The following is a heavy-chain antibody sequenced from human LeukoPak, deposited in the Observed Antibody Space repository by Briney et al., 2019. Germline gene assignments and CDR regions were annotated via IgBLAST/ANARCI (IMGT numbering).Heavy chain of an antibody. Sequence: PGGSLRLSCVASGFTFSTYYMSWVRQAPGKGLEWVANIKQDGRDKHYVDSVKGRFTISRDNAKNSLYLQMNSLRAEDTAVYYCARDPHSGSPLKWGQGTLVTVSS. CDR3: ARDPHSGSPLK. CDR2: IKQDGRDK. CDR1: GFTFSTYY. J-gene: IGHJ4*02. D-gene: IGHD1-26*01. V-gene: IGHV3-7*01.